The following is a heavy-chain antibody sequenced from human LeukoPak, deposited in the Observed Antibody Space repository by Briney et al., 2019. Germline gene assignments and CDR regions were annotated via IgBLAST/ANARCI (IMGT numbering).Heavy chain of an antibody. J-gene: IGHJ4*02. V-gene: IGHV3-21*01. CDR2: ISSSSSYI. CDR3: ATDLSGYDDY. Sequence: GGSLRLSCAASGFTFSSYSMNLVRQAPGKGLEWVSSISSSSSYIYYADSVKGRFTISRDNAKNSLYLQMNSLRAEDTAVYYCATDLSGYDDYWGQGTLVTVSS. CDR1: GFTFSSYS. D-gene: IGHD5-12*01.